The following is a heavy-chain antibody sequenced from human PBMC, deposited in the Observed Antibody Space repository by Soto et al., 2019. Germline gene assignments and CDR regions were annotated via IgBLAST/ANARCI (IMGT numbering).Heavy chain of an antibody. V-gene: IGHV1-69*01. CDR3: ARSRKGYYDSSGYYA. D-gene: IGHD3-22*01. J-gene: IGHJ4*02. CDR1: GGTFSSYA. CDR2: IIPIFGTA. Sequence: QVQLVQSGAEVKKPGSSVKVSCKASGGTFSSYAISWVRQAPGQGLEWMGGIIPIFGTANYAQKFQGRVTITADESTSTAYMELCSLRSEDTAVYYCARSRKGYYDSSGYYAWGQGTLVTVSS.